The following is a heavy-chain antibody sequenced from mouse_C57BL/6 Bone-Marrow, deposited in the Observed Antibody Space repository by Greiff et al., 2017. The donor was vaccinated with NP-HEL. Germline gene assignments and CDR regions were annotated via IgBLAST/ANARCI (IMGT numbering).Heavy chain of an antibody. V-gene: IGHV6-6*01. D-gene: IGHD2-5*01. Sequence: EVKLQESGGGLVQPGGSMKLSCAASGFTFSDAWMDWVRQSPEKGLEWVAEIRNKANNHATYYAESVKGRFTISRDDSKSSVYLQMNSLRAEDTGIYYCTRYAYYSNYNAMDYWGQGTSVTVSS. CDR2: IRNKANNHAT. CDR3: TRYAYYSNYNAMDY. CDR1: GFTFSDAW. J-gene: IGHJ4*01.